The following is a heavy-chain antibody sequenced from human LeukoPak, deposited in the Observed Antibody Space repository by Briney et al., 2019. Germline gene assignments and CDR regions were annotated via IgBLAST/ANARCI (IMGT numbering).Heavy chain of an antibody. D-gene: IGHD4-17*01. CDR1: GFTFSRCS. CDR3: AREPDYGDYALDY. Sequence: GGSLRLSCAASGFTFSRCSMNWVRQAPGKRLEWVSYISSSSNTIYYGDSVKGRFTISRDNAKNSLYLQMNSLRAEDTAVYYCAREPDYGDYALDYWGQGTLVTVSS. CDR2: ISSSSNTI. V-gene: IGHV3-48*01. J-gene: IGHJ4*02.